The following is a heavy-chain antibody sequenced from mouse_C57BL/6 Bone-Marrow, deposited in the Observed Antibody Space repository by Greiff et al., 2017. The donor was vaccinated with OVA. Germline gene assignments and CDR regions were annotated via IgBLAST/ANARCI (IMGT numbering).Heavy chain of an antibody. D-gene: IGHD2-2*01. CDR3: ERRGYDDV. CDR2: ISSGGSYT. J-gene: IGHJ4*01. CDR1: GFTFSSYG. V-gene: IGHV5-6*02. Sequence: DVKLVESGGDLVKPGGSLKLSCAASGFTFSSYGMSWVRQTPDKRLEWVATISSGGSYTYYPDSVKGRFTISRDNAKNTLYLQMSDLKSEDTAMYYCERRGYDDVWGQGTSVTVSS.